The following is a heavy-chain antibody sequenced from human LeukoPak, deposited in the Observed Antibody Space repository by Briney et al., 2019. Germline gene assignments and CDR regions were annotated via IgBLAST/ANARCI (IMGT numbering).Heavy chain of an antibody. CDR1: GFTVSSNY. Sequence: GGSLRLSCAASGFTVSSNYMSWVRQAPGKGLEWVSVIYSGGSTYYVDSVKGRFTISRDNSKNTLYLQMNSLRAEDTAVYYCARVLGDSSGYYIDYWGQGTLVTVSS. CDR3: ARVLGDSSGYYIDY. D-gene: IGHD3-22*01. J-gene: IGHJ4*02. CDR2: IYSGGST. V-gene: IGHV3-66*02.